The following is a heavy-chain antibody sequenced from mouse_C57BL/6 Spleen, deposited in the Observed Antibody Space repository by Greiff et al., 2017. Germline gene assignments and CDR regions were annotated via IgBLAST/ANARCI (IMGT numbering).Heavy chain of an antibody. CDR3: AIGPYNVPRYCYWDV. CDR1: GYTFTSYC. V-gene: IGHV1-74*01. Sequence: QVQLQQSGAELVKPGASVKVSCKASGYTFTSYCIHWVKQRPGQGLEWIGRIHPSNSDTKYNQTFKGKATLTVDKSSSTAYMQLSSLTSEDSAVYYCAIGPYNVPRYCYWDVWGTGTTVTVSS. CDR2: IHPSNSDT. D-gene: IGHD6-1*01. J-gene: IGHJ1*03.